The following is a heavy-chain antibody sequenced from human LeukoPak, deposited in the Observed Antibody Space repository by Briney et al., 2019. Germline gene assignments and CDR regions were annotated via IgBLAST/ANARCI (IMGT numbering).Heavy chain of an antibody. CDR1: GGSISTSNYY. V-gene: IGHV4-39*07. Sequence: ETLSLTCTVSGGSISTSNYYWGWIRQPPGKGLEWIGNIFYSGSTYYSPSLRSRVTISLDTPKNHFSLTLSSVTAADTAVYYCARSDGYGLVGIWGQGTMVTVAS. CDR2: IFYSGST. CDR3: ARSDGYGLVGI. D-gene: IGHD3-10*01. J-gene: IGHJ3*02.